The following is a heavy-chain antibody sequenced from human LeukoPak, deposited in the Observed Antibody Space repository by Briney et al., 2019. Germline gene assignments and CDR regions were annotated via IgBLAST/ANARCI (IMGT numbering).Heavy chain of an antibody. Sequence: ASVRVSCKASEDTFTYYHIHWVRQAPGQGAEWMGAVYATGGTTINTQNFQGRVTMTRDTSTGTVYMELSSLRFEDTAMYYCATEAPRSYYFDYWGQGALVTVSS. CDR3: ATEAPRSYYFDY. CDR1: EDTFTYYH. J-gene: IGHJ4*02. V-gene: IGHV1-46*01. CDR2: VYATGGTT.